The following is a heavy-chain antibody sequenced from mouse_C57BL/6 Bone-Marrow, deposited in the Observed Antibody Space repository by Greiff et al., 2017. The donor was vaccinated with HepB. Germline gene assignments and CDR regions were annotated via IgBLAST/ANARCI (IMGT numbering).Heavy chain of an antibody. D-gene: IGHD1-1*01. Sequence: QVQLKQPGAELVMPGASVKLSCKASGYTFTSYWMHWVKQRPGQGLEWIGEIDPSDSYTNYNQKFKGKSTLTVDKSSSTAYMQLSSLTSEDSAVYYCASHFITTGVRDYAMDYWGQGTSVTVSS. CDR1: GYTFTSYW. CDR3: ASHFITTGVRDYAMDY. CDR2: IDPSDSYT. J-gene: IGHJ4*01. V-gene: IGHV1-69*01.